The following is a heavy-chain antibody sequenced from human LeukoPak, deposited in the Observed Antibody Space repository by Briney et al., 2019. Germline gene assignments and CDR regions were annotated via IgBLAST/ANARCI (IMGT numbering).Heavy chain of an antibody. J-gene: IGHJ3*02. V-gene: IGHV3-23*01. Sequence: PGGSLRLSCAASGFTFSSYSMNWVRQAPGKGLEWVSAISGSGGSTYYADSVKGRFTISRDNSKNTLYLQMNSLRAEDTAVYYCAKDGGWELGFGNDAFDIWGQGTMVTVSS. D-gene: IGHD1-26*01. CDR3: AKDGGWELGFGNDAFDI. CDR2: ISGSGGST. CDR1: GFTFSSYS.